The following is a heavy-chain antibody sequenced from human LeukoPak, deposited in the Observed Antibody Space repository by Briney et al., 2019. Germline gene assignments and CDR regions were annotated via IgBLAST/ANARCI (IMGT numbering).Heavy chain of an antibody. CDR1: GFTFSKYW. CDR3: ATQQWLAPPPDS. CDR2: INTDGTVT. V-gene: IGHV3-74*01. Sequence: PAGSLRLSCAASGFTFSKYWMLWVREAQAKGLERVSRINTDGTVTTSADSVKGRFTVSRDNADNTMFLQMNSVRDEDTAVYYCATQQWLAPPPDSWGQGTPVTVSS. J-gene: IGHJ4*02. D-gene: IGHD6-19*01.